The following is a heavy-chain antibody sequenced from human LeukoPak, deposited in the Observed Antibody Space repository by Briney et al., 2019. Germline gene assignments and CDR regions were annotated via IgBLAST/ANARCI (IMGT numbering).Heavy chain of an antibody. CDR3: ARENSGEGFDY. D-gene: IGHD1-14*01. J-gene: IGHJ4*02. CDR2: ISSSTIYI. Sequence: GESLKISCAASGFTFSSYSMNWVRQAPGKGLEWVSSISSSTIYIYDADSVKGRFTISRDNAKNTLYLEMNSLRAEDTAMYYCARENSGEGFDYWSQGTLVTVSS. V-gene: IGHV3-21*06. CDR1: GFTFSSYS.